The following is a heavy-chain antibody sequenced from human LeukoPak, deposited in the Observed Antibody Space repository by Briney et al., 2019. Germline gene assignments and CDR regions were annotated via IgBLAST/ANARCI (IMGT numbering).Heavy chain of an antibody. CDR1: GFTLSSHA. CDR3: AKDLFPAPEHVDIVATMRNWFDR. V-gene: IGHV3-23*01. Sequence: GGSLLLSCAAPGFTLSSHAMSSVRQAPGKGQGRDSAIRGCGGITSYAECVKGRFTIYRDNSDNTVYVQMNSLRAEEAVVYECAKDLFPAPEHVDIVATMRNWFDRWGQGTLVTVSS. CDR2: IRGCGGIT. D-gene: IGHD5-12*01. J-gene: IGHJ5*02.